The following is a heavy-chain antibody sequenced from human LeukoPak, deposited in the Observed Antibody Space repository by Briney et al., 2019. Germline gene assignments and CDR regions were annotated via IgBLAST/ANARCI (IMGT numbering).Heavy chain of an antibody. CDR1: GGSISSYY. CDR2: IYYSGST. V-gene: IGHV4-59*01. Sequence: LETLSLTCTVSGGSISSYYWSWIRQPPGKGLEWIGYIYYSGSTNYNPSLKSRVTISVDTSKNQFSLKLNSVTAADTAVYYCASAIAIPAWAFDLWGQGTVVTVSS. CDR3: ASAIAIPAWAFDL. D-gene: IGHD6-13*01. J-gene: IGHJ3*01.